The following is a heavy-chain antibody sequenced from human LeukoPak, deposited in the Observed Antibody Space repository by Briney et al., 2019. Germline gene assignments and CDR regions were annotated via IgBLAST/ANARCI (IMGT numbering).Heavy chain of an antibody. Sequence: PSETLSLTCSVSTDSTNTYYWTWIRQSPGKGLEWIGHIFHSGSTDYKPPFKNRVTISIDMSRKEFSLKLTSVTVADTAMYYCVRLRWELLAPYFDHWGQGAFVIVSS. CDR3: VRLRWELLAPYFDH. V-gene: IGHV4-59*01. J-gene: IGHJ4*02. D-gene: IGHD2-15*01. CDR1: TDSTNTYY. CDR2: IFHSGST.